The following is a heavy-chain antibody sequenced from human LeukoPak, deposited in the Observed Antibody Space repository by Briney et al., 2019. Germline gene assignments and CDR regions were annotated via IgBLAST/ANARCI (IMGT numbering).Heavy chain of an antibody. CDR1: GFTFSSYS. D-gene: IGHD6-19*01. Sequence: GGSLRLSCAASGFTFSSYSMNWVRQAPGKGLEWVSYISSSSSTIYYADSVKGRFTISRDNAKNSLYLQMNSLRAEDTAVYYCARFSGWYQGAFDIWGQGTMVTVSS. CDR2: ISSSSSTI. V-gene: IGHV3-48*01. J-gene: IGHJ3*02. CDR3: ARFSGWYQGAFDI.